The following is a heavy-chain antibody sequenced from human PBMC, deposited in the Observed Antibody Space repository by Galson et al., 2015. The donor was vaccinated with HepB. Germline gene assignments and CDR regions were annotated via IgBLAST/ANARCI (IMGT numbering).Heavy chain of an antibody. CDR2: ITTYNYK. D-gene: IGHD4-17*01. Sequence: SLRLSCAASGFYFSSYSMTWVRQAPGKGLEWVSSITTYNYKYQADSLKGRFTIYRDNAKNSLYLQMNSMRAEDTAVYYCARVFDDYGPPNDWGQGTLVTVSS. J-gene: IGHJ4*02. CDR1: GFYFSSYS. V-gene: IGHV3-21*01. CDR3: ARVFDDYGPPND.